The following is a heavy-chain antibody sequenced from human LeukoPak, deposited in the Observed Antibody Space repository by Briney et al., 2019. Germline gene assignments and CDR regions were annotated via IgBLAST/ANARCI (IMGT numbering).Heavy chain of an antibody. J-gene: IGHJ3*02. CDR3: ARIAARDDLANDAFDI. CDR2: IYTSGST. CDR1: GGSISSYY. V-gene: IGHV4-4*07. D-gene: IGHD6-6*01. Sequence: SETLSLTCTVSGGSISSYYWSWIRQPAGKGLEWIGRIYTSGSTNYNPSLKSRVTMSVDTSKNQFSLKLSSVTAADTAVYYCARIAARDDLANDAFDIWGQGTMVTVSS.